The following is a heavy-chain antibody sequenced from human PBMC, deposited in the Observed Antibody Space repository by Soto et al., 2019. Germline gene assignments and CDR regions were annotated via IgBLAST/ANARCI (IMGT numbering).Heavy chain of an antibody. CDR1: GYTFTSYA. CDR2: INAGNGNT. CDR3: ASYRYDGYNEDPFDY. D-gene: IGHD3-16*02. V-gene: IGHV1-3*01. J-gene: IGHJ4*02. Sequence: ASVKVSCKASGYTFTSYAMHWVRQAPGQRLEWMGWINAGNGNTKYSQKFQGRVTITADKSTSTAYMELSSLRSEDTAVYYCASYRYDGYNEDPFDYWGQGTLVTVSS.